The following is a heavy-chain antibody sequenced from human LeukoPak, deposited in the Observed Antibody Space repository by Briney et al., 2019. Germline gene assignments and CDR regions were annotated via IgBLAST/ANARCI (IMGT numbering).Heavy chain of an antibody. J-gene: IGHJ4*02. D-gene: IGHD6-13*01. V-gene: IGHV4-34*01. Sequence: SETLSLTCAVYGGSFSGYYWSWIRQPPGKGLEWIGEINHSGSTNYNPSLKSRVTISVDTSKNQFSLKLSSVTAADTAVYYCARGLVDSSSPGYWGQGTLVTVSS. CDR1: GGSFSGYY. CDR3: ARGLVDSSSPGY. CDR2: INHSGST.